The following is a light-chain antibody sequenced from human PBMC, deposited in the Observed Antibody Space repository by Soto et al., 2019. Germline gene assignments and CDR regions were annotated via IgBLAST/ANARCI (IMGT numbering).Light chain of an antibody. Sequence: EIVLTQSPGALSLSPGERATLSCGASQSVSSSYLAWYQQKPGQAPRLLIYGASTRATGIQDRFSGSGSGTDFTLTISRLEPEDFAVYYCHQYGSSPRTFGQGTKVEIK. V-gene: IGKV3-20*01. CDR3: HQYGSSPRT. CDR1: QSVSSSY. J-gene: IGKJ1*01. CDR2: GAS.